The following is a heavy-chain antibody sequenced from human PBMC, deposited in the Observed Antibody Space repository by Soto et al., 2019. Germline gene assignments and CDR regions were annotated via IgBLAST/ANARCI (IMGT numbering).Heavy chain of an antibody. V-gene: IGHV4-30-2*01. Sequence: PSETLSLTCAVSGGSISSGGYSWSWIRQPPGKGLEWIGYIYHSGSTYYNPSLKSRVTISVDRSKNQFSLKLSSVTAADTAVYYCASERGYCRGGSCPSKSDYYYYYGMDVWGQGTTVTSP. CDR3: ASERGYCRGGSCPSKSDYYYYYGMDV. D-gene: IGHD2-15*01. J-gene: IGHJ6*02. CDR2: IYHSGST. CDR1: GGSISSGGYS.